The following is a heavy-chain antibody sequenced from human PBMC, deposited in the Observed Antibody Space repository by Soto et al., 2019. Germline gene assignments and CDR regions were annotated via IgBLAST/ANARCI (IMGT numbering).Heavy chain of an antibody. CDR1: GLSVKHYS. Sequence: PGGSRRLSCAAPGLSVKHYSMRWVRQGPGKGRGGVAAISGDGDTTVYADSVTGRFTISRDSPRNTLSLQMNDLRVEDTARYYCTRSRDNGGYFREADQWGQGTLVTVSS. CDR3: TRSRDNGGYFREADQ. J-gene: IGHJ4*02. D-gene: IGHD4-17*01. V-gene: IGHV3-23*01. CDR2: ISGDGDTT.